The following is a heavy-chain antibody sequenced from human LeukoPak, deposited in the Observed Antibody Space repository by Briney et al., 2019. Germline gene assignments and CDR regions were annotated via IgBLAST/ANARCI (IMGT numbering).Heavy chain of an antibody. CDR1: GGTFSSYA. D-gene: IGHD3-10*01. V-gene: IGHV1-2*02. Sequence: ASVKVSCKVSGGTFSSYAISWVRQAPGQGLEWMGWINPNSGGTNYAQKFQGRVTMTRDTSISTAYMELSRLRSDDTAVYYCARDKPPVNYFDYWGQGTLVTVSS. J-gene: IGHJ4*02. CDR3: ARDKPPVNYFDY. CDR2: INPNSGGT.